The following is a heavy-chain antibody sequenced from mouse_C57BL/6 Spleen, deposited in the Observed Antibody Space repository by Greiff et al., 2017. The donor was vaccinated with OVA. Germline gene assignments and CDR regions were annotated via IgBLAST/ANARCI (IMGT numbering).Heavy chain of an antibody. V-gene: IGHV1-50*01. CDR2: IDPSASYT. Sequence: QVQLQQPGAELVKPGASVKLSCKASGYTFTSYWMQWVKQRPGQGLEWIGEIDPSASYTNYNQKLKGKATFTVDTSSSPAYMQLSSLTSEDSAVYYCARSHTDWGKGTTRTVSS. CDR1: GYTFTSYW. D-gene: IGHD6-1*01. CDR3: ARSHTD. J-gene: IGHJ2*01.